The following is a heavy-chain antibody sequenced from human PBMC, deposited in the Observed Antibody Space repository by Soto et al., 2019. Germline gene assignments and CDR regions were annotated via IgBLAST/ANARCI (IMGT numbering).Heavy chain of an antibody. CDR1: GFTFSSYG. V-gene: IGHV3-30*18. CDR2: ISYDGSNK. Sequence: QVQLVESGGGVVQPGRSLRLSCAASGFTFSSYGMHWVRQAPGKGLEWVAVISYDGSNKYYADSVKGRFTISRDNSKNTLHLQMSSLRAEDTAVYYCAKGDHDSSLISYYYGMDVWGQGTTATVSS. CDR3: AKGDHDSSLISYYYGMDV. D-gene: IGHD2-15*01. J-gene: IGHJ6*02.